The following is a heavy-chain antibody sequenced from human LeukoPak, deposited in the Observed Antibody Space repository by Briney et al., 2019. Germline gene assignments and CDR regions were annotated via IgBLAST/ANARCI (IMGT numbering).Heavy chain of an antibody. CDR1: GGTFSGYA. CDR2: IIPIFGTA. J-gene: IGHJ4*02. CDR3: ARMYYYGSGSYSNSAHFDY. Sequence: SVKVSCKASGGTFSGYAISWVRQAPGQGLEWMGGIIPIFGTANYAQKFQGRVTITTDESTSTAYMELSSLRSEDTAVYYCARMYYYGSGSYSNSAHFDYWGQGTLVTVSS. V-gene: IGHV1-69*05. D-gene: IGHD3-10*01.